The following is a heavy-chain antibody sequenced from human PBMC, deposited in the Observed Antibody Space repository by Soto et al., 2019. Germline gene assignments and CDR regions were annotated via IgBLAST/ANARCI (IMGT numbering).Heavy chain of an antibody. J-gene: IGHJ5*02. CDR3: AGRLIEAPEWFGP. CDR2: IYHSGAT. D-gene: IGHD6-6*01. V-gene: IGHV4-4*02. CDR1: GRSISNNNW. Sequence: PSETLSLTXVVSGRSISNNNWWTWVPQPPGKGLEWIAEIYHSGATNYNPSLRSRVTLSVDKSNNQVSLRLNSVTAADTALYYCAGRLIEAPEWFGPWGPGTLVTVSS.